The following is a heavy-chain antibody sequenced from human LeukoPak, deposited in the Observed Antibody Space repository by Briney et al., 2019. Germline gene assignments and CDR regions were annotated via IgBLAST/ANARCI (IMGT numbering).Heavy chain of an antibody. J-gene: IGHJ3*02. CDR3: ARDHRMYYDYVWGSYRSDAFDI. D-gene: IGHD3-16*02. CDR2: IYYSGST. CDR1: GFTFSRYS. Sequence: GSLRLSYAASGFTFSRYSMNWIRRPPGKGLEWIGSIYYSGSTYYSPSLKSRVTISLDTSRNQLSLKLSSVTAADTAVYYCARDHRMYYDYVWGSYRSDAFDIWGQGTMVTVSS. V-gene: IGHV4-39*07.